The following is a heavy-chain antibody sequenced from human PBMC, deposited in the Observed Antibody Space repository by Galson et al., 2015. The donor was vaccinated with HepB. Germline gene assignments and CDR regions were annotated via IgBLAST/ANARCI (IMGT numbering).Heavy chain of an antibody. CDR1: GFISDDYA. D-gene: IGHD5-18*01. CDR3: ARGKGNRYGEGQVDY. Sequence: SLRLSCAGSGFISDDYAMHWVRQAPGKGLEWVSGISWKSGSLGYADSVKGRFTISRDNARSSLYLQMNSLRAEDTALYYCARGKGNRYGEGQVDYWGQGTLVTVSS. CDR2: ISWKSGSL. J-gene: IGHJ4*02. V-gene: IGHV3-9*02.